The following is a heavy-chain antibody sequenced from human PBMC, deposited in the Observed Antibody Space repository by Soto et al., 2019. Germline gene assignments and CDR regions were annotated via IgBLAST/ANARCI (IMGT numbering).Heavy chain of an antibody. CDR1: GFIFSSYG. CDR2: ISYDGSNK. D-gene: IGHD1-26*01. J-gene: IGHJ4*02. Sequence: PGGTLRLSCAATGFIFSSYGMHWVRQAPGKGLGREAGISYDGSNKYYVDSVKGRFTISRDNSKKTLYLQMNSLRDDDTVVYYCGRDKWVGARVAYSFDYWGQGTMVTVS. CDR3: GRDKWVGARVAYSFDY. V-gene: IGHV3-30*03.